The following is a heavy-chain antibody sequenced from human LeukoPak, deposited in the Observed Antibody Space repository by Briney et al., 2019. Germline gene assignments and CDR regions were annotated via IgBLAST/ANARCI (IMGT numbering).Heavy chain of an antibody. V-gene: IGHV3-49*04. Sequence: GGSLRLSCTASGFTFDDYAMSWVRQAPGKGLEWVGFIRSKTYGGTIEYAASVKGRFTISRDDSKSIAYLQMNSLKTEDTAVYYCSRGYATYYYYYYMDVWGKGTTVTVSS. J-gene: IGHJ6*03. CDR2: IRSKTYGGTI. D-gene: IGHD2-8*01. CDR3: SRGYATYYYYYYMDV. CDR1: GFTFDDYA.